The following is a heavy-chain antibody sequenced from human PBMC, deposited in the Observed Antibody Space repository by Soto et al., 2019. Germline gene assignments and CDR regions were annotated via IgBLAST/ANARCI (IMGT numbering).Heavy chain of an antibody. J-gene: IGHJ6*02. Sequence: EVALVESGGGLVQPGRSLTLACAASGFMFEDYAMHWVRQVPGKGLEWVSGISWNRGDIAYVDSVKGRFTISRDNAKKFPTLQMNSLSPEDTALYFCAKGKVATIKYYGMDVWGQGTTVIVSS. CDR1: GFMFEDYA. V-gene: IGHV3-9*01. CDR2: ISWNRGDI. CDR3: AKGKVATIKYYGMDV. D-gene: IGHD5-12*01.